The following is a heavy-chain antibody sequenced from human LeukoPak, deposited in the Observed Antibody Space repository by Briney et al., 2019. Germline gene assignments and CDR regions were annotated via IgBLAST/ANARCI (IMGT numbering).Heavy chain of an antibody. CDR1: GGSISSSSYY. V-gene: IGHV4-39*07. CDR2: IYYSGST. Sequence: SETLSLTCTVSGGSISSSSYYWGWLRQPPGKGLEWIGSIYYSGSTYYNPSLKSRVTISVDTSKNQFSLKLSSVTAADTAVYYCARAANYDILTGYYYFDYWGQGTLVTVSS. D-gene: IGHD3-9*01. J-gene: IGHJ4*02. CDR3: ARAANYDILTGYYYFDY.